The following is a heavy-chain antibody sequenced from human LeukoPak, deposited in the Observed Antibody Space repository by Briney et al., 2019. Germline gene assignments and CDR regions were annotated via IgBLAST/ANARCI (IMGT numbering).Heavy chain of an antibody. Sequence: GGSLRLYCAASGFTFSSYDMHWVRQATGKGLEWVSAIGSAGDPYYPGSVKGRFTISRENANNSFYLQTNSLRAGDTAVYYCARGGGIVVVPAAIGQSTPFDYWGQGTLVTVSS. CDR1: GFTFSSYD. J-gene: IGHJ4*02. CDR3: ARGGGIVVVPAAIGQSTPFDY. D-gene: IGHD2-2*01. V-gene: IGHV3-13*05. CDR2: IGSAGDP.